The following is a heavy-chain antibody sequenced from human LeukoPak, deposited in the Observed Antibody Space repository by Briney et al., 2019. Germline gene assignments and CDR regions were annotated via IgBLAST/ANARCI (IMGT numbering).Heavy chain of an antibody. D-gene: IGHD1-26*01. CDR1: GYTFTVYY. CDR3: ARDLGDSGSYSGGY. J-gene: IGHJ4*02. Sequence: ASVTVSCKASGYTFTVYYMHWVRQAPGQGLEWMGWINPNSGGTNYAQKFQGRVTMTRDTSISTAYMELSRLRSDDTAVYYCARDLGDSGSYSGGYWGQGTLVTVSS. CDR2: INPNSGGT. V-gene: IGHV1-2*02.